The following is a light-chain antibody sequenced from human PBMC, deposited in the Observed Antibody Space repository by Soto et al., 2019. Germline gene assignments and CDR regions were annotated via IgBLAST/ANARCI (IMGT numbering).Light chain of an antibody. CDR3: LQDDDYPFT. J-gene: IGKJ4*01. CDR2: AAS. CDR1: QGIRNE. V-gene: IGKV1-6*01. Sequence: ANQMTQSPSSLSASVGDRVTITCRASQGIRNELSWYQQKPGKAPKFLIFAASNLQSGVPSRFSGSGSGTDFTLTISSLQPEDFATYFCLQDDDYPFTFGGGTKVDIK.